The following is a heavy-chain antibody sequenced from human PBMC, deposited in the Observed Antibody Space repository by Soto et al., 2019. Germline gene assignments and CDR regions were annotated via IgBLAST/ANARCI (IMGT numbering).Heavy chain of an antibody. D-gene: IGHD2-8*01. CDR3: ARDPYANAFDI. J-gene: IGHJ3*02. Sequence: QVQLQQWGAGLLKPSETLSLTCAVYGASLSGCDWSWIRQPPGKGLEWIGEINQSGGPNYNPSLKSRVTISMETSKNQFSLRLSSVTAADTAIYYCARDPYANAFDIWGRGTMVTVSS. CDR2: INQSGGP. V-gene: IGHV4-34*01. CDR1: GASLSGCD.